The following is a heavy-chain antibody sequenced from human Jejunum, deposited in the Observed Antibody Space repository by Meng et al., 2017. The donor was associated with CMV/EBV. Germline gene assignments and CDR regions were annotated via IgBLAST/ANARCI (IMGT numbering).Heavy chain of an antibody. V-gene: IGHV4-59*02. D-gene: IGHD4/OR15-4a*01. CDR1: SDRSNY. J-gene: IGHJ4*02. CDR3: ARQYTYSYDANGNELDH. CDR2: VYYSGSA. Sequence: SDRSNYWSRIRQTTGKGLEWMGYVYYSGSATYSPSLRSRITISVDTSKNQFSLKLSSVTAADTDVYYCARQYTYSYDANGNELDHWGQGTLVTVSS.